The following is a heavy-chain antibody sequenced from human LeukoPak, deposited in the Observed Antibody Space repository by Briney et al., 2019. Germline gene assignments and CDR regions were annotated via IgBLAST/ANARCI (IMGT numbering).Heavy chain of an antibody. Sequence: GGSLRLSCAASGFTFSSYGMHWVRQAPGKGLEWVAVIWYDGSNKYYADSVKGRFTISRDNSKNTLYLQMNSLRAEDTAVYYCAKRGPIYSSSPGNYFDYWGQGTLVTVSS. CDR3: AKRGPIYSSSPGNYFDY. D-gene: IGHD6-6*01. V-gene: IGHV3-33*06. CDR1: GFTFSSYG. CDR2: IWYDGSNK. J-gene: IGHJ4*02.